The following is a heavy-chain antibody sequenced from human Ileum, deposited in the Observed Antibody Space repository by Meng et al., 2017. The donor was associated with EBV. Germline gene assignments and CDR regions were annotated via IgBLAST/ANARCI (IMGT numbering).Heavy chain of an antibody. CDR1: GYTFSNYA. CDR3: ARVERGVKFDK. V-gene: IGHV1-3*01. CDR2: INADNGNT. D-gene: IGHD2-21*01. J-gene: IGHJ4*01. Sequence: QVRLLQYGAEVKKPGASGKLSCKASGYTFSNYAIHWVRQAPGQRPEWMGWINADNGNTKYSQKFQGRVTITRNTPASTVYMDVRSLRSEDTAVYFCARVERGVKFDKWGQGTLVTVSS.